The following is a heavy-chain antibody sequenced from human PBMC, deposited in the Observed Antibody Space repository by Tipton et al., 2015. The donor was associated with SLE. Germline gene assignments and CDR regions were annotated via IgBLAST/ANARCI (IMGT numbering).Heavy chain of an antibody. V-gene: IGHV3-23*01. Sequence: SLRLSCAASGFTFTNYAMNWVRQAPGKGLEWVSGISGSGDSTYYADSVKGRFTISRDNSKNTLYLQMNSLRAEDTAIYYCAKEGWFGELFHWGQGTLVTVSS. J-gene: IGHJ4*02. CDR1: GFTFTNYA. CDR3: AKEGWFGELFH. D-gene: IGHD3-10*01. CDR2: ISGSGDST.